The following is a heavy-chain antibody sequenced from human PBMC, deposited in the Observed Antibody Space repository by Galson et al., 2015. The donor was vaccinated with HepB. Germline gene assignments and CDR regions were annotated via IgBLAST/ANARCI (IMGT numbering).Heavy chain of an antibody. CDR2: IRYDGSNK. CDR3: ANFKAATLTSYGMDV. CDR1: GFTFSSYG. D-gene: IGHD2-15*01. J-gene: IGHJ6*02. V-gene: IGHV3-30*02. Sequence: SLRLSCAASGFTFSSYGMHWVRQAPGKGLEWVAFIRYDGSNKYYADSVKGRFTISRDNSKNTLYLQMNSLRAEDTAVYYCANFKAATLTSYGMDVWGQGTTVTVSS.